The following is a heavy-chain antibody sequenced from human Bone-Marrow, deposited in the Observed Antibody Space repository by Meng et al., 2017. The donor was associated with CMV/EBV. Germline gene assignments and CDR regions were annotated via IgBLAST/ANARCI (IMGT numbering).Heavy chain of an antibody. CDR3: ARVTNVAVAGTGEFDY. CDR1: GSISSGGYY. D-gene: IGHD6-19*01. CDR2: IYYSGST. J-gene: IGHJ4*02. V-gene: IGHV4-31*02. Sequence: GSISSGGYYWSWNRQHPGKGLEWIGYIYYSGSTYYNPSLKSRVTISVDTSKNQFSLKLSSVTAADTAVYYCARVTNVAVAGTGEFDYWGQGTLVTVSS.